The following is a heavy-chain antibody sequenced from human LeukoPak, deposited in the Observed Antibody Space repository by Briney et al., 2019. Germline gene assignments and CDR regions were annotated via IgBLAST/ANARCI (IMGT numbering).Heavy chain of an antibody. CDR1: GYSFTTYW. D-gene: IGHD3-22*01. CDR3: ARARGFYYDSSGRDAFDI. J-gene: IGHJ3*02. Sequence: GESLKISCKGSGYSFTTYWIGWVRQMPGKGLEWMGIIYPGDSDTRYSPSFQGQVTISVDKSINTAYLQWSSLKASDTAMYYCARARGFYYDSSGRDAFDIWGQGTMVTVSS. V-gene: IGHV5-51*01. CDR2: IYPGDSDT.